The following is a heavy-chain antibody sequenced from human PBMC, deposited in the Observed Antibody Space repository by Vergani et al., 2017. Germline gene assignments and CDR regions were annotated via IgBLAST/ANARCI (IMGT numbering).Heavy chain of an antibody. CDR1: GGSISSYY. CDR2: INHSGST. CDR3: ARGKYQLLSYWFDP. V-gene: IGHV4-34*01. Sequence: QVQLQESGPGLVKPSETLSLTCTVSGGSISSYYWSWIRQPPGKGLEWIGEINHSGSTNYNPSLKSRVTISVDTSKNQFSLKLSSVTAADTAVYYCARGKYQLLSYWFDPWGQGTLVTVSS. D-gene: IGHD2-2*01. J-gene: IGHJ5*02.